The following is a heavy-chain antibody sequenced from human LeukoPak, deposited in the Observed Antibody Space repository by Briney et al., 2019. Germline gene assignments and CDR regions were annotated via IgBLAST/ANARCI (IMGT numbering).Heavy chain of an antibody. CDR3: ATGVDERGYSFDY. CDR1: GGSISSSSYY. Sequence: PSETLSLTCTVSGGSISSSSYYWGWIRQPPGKGLEWIGSIYYSGSTYYNPSLKSRVTISVDTSKNQFSLKLSSVTAADTAVYYCATGVDERGYSFDYWGQGTLVTVSS. J-gene: IGHJ4*02. V-gene: IGHV4-39*07. CDR2: IYYSGST. D-gene: IGHD5-18*01.